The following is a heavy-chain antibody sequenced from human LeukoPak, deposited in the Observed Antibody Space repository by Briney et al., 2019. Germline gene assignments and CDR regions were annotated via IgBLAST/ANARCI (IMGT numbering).Heavy chain of an antibody. J-gene: IGHJ4*02. Sequence: GGSLRLSCTASGFSFSTYGIHWVRQAPGKGLEWVTFIRYDGSNRYYADSVKGRFTISRDNSKNTVYLQMNSLRAEDTAVYYCAKDFQDYYYDSSGSRGHDYWGQGTLVTISS. CDR1: GFSFSTYG. CDR3: AKDFQDYYYDSSGSRGHDY. CDR2: IRYDGSNR. D-gene: IGHD3-22*01. V-gene: IGHV3-30*02.